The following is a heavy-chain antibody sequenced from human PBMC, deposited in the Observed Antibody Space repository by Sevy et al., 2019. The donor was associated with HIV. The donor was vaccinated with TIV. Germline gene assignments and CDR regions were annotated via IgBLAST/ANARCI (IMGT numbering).Heavy chain of an antibody. CDR3: AKGDRTFYGMDV. D-gene: IGHD2-15*01. Sequence: GGSLRLSCAASGFILSTYGMSWVRQAPGKGLEWVSGISGSGGSTYYADSVKGRFTISRDKSKNTLYLQMNSLRAEDTAVYYCAKGDRTFYGMDVWGQGTTVTVSS. CDR2: ISGSGGST. CDR1: GFILSTYG. V-gene: IGHV3-23*01. J-gene: IGHJ6*02.